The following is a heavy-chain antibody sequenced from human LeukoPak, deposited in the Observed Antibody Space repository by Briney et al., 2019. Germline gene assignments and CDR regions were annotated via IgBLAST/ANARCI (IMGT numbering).Heavy chain of an antibody. V-gene: IGHV3-74*01. Sequence: GGSLRLSCTASGFTFSSYWMHWVRQAPGKGLEWVSRITSAGSSTSHADSVKGRFTTSRDNAKNTLYLQMNSLRAEDTAVYYCSRGVGATDNWGQGTRDPVSS. D-gene: IGHD1-26*01. CDR3: SRGVGATDN. J-gene: IGHJ4*02. CDR1: GFTFSSYW. CDR2: ITSAGSST.